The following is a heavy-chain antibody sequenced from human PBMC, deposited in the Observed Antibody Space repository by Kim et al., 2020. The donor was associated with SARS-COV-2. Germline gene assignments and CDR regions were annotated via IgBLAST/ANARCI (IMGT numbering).Heavy chain of an antibody. Sequence: SETLSLTCTVSGASISSYYWSWIRQSPGKGLEWIGNIYPTGGTNYSPSLKSRVTMSIDTSKDQFSLRLSSVTAADAALYYCARLRAYSNSWYYFDYWGRGTVVTVSS. D-gene: IGHD6-13*01. CDR3: ARLRAYSNSWYYFDY. J-gene: IGHJ4*02. V-gene: IGHV4-59*08. CDR2: IYPTGGT. CDR1: GASISSYY.